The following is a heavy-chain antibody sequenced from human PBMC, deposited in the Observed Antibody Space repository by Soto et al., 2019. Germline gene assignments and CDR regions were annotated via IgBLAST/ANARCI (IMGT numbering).Heavy chain of an antibody. V-gene: IGHV3-33*01. CDR3: ARDRGKVYFDY. J-gene: IGHJ4*02. Sequence: QAQLVESGGGVVQPGTSLRLSCTASGVTFSNHGFHWVRQAPGKGLEWLAFIWSDGNNKYYADSVKGRFSVSRDNTENTLYLQMSSLRAEDTADYYCARDRGKVYFDYWGQGTPVTVSS. D-gene: IGHD3-10*01. CDR2: IWSDGNNK. CDR1: GVTFSNHG.